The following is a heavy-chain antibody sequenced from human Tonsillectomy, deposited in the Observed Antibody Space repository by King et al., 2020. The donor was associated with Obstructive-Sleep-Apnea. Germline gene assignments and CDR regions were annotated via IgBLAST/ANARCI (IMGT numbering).Heavy chain of an antibody. Sequence: QLQESGPGLVKPSQTLSLTCTVSGGSISSGDYYWSWIRQPPGKGLEWIGYIYYSGSTYYNPSLKSRVTISVDTSKNQFSLKLSSVTAADTAVYYCAREDSSGYGGGIFDYWGQGTLVTVSS. CDR2: IYYSGST. D-gene: IGHD3-22*01. CDR3: AREDSSGYGGGIFDY. V-gene: IGHV4-30-4*01. CDR1: GGSISSGDYY. J-gene: IGHJ4*02.